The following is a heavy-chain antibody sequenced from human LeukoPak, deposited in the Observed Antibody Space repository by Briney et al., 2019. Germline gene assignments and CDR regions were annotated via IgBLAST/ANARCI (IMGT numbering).Heavy chain of an antibody. CDR3: ARVVAAQFDY. CDR1: VYTFTSYA. Sequence: VSVKVSCKASVYTFTSYAMNWVRQAPGQGLEWMGWINTNTWNPTYAQVFTGRFVFSLHTSVSAAYLQISSLKAEDTAVYYCARVVAAQFDYWGQGTLVTVSS. V-gene: IGHV7-4-1*02. J-gene: IGHJ4*02. D-gene: IGHD2-15*01. CDR2: INTNTWNP.